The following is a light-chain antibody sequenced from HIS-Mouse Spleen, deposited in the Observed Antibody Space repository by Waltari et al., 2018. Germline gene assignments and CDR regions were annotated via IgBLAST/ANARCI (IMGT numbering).Light chain of an antibody. V-gene: IGLV8-61*01. Sequence: QTVVTQEPSFSVSPGGTVTLTCRLSSGSVPTSYYPIWYQQTPGQAPRTLIYSTNTRSSGVPDRFSGSILGNKAALTITGAQADDESDYYCVLYMGSGIWVFGGGTKLTVL. CDR3: VLYMGSGIWV. J-gene: IGLJ3*02. CDR2: STN. CDR1: SGSVPTSYY.